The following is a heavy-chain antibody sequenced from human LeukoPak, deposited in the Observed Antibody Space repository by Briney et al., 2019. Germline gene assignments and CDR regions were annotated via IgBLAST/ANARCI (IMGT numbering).Heavy chain of an antibody. Sequence: GGSLRLSCAASGFTFNTYGMSWVRQAPGKGLEWVSGISGSGGATYYADSVKGRFTVSRDDPHNTLYLQTNSVRAEDTAVYFCARGGVDHYGSGTYYLMYYFDHWGQGALVTVSS. D-gene: IGHD3-10*01. CDR1: GFTFNTYG. J-gene: IGHJ4*02. CDR2: ISGSGGAT. CDR3: ARGGVDHYGSGTYYLMYYFDH. V-gene: IGHV3-23*01.